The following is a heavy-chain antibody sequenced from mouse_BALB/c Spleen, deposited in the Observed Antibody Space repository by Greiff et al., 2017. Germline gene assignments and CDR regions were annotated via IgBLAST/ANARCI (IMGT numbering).Heavy chain of an antibody. J-gene: IGHJ1*01. D-gene: IGHD2-12*01. CDR1: GFSLTSYG. CDR2: IWAGGST. Sequence: QVQLKESGPGLVAPSQSLSITCTVSGFSLTSYGVHWVRQPPGKGLEWLGVIWAGGSTNYNSALMSRLSISKDNAKSQVFLKMNSLQTDDTAMYCCARSYSDDDWDLDVWGAGTTVTVSS. CDR3: ARSYSDDDWDLDV. V-gene: IGHV2-9*02.